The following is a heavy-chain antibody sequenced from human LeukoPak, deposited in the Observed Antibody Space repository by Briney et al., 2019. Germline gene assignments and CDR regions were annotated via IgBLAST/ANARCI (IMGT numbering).Heavy chain of an antibody. J-gene: IGHJ3*02. CDR3: ARVGRFAGYCSSTSCYAAFDI. D-gene: IGHD2-2*01. Sequence: ASVKVSCKASGYTFTSHGISWVRQAPGQGLEWMGWISAYNGNTNYAQKLQGRVTMTTDTSTSTAYMELRSLRSDDTAVYYCARVGRFAGYCSSTSCYAAFDIWGQGTMVTVSS. CDR1: GYTFTSHG. V-gene: IGHV1-18*01. CDR2: ISAYNGNT.